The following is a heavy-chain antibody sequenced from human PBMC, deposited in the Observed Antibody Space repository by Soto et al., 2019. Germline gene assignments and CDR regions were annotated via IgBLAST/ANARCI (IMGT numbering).Heavy chain of an antibody. V-gene: IGHV1-18*01. CDR1: GYTFTSYG. CDR2: ISAYNGNK. Sequence: ASVKVSCKASGYTFTSYGISWVRQAPGQGLEWMGWISAYNGNKNYAQKLQGRVTMTTDTSTSTAHMELRSLRSDDTAVYYCARELQVGATSLGYFDYWGQGTLVTVSS. D-gene: IGHD1-26*01. J-gene: IGHJ4*02. CDR3: ARELQVGATSLGYFDY.